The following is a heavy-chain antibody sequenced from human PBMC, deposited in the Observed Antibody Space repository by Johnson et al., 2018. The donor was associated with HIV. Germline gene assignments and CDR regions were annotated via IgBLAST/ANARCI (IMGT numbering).Heavy chain of an antibody. V-gene: IGHV3-33*06. D-gene: IGHD6-6*01. CDR2: IWYDGSNK. CDR1: GFTFSSYG. J-gene: IGHJ3*02. Sequence: QVQLVESGGGVVQPGRSLRLSCAASGFTFSSYGMHWVRQAPGKGLEWVAVIWYDGSNKYYADSVKGRFTVSRDNYKNTLYLQMNCLRGEDTAVSYCAKVHSSSSNGFDIWGQGTMVTVSS. CDR3: AKVHSSSSNGFDI.